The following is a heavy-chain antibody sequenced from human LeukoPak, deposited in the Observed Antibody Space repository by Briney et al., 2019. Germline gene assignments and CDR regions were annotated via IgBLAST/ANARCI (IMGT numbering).Heavy chain of an antibody. J-gene: IGHJ4*02. CDR2: ISGSGGST. Sequence: PGGSLRLSCAASGFTFISYTMTWVRQAPGKGREWVSAISGSGGSTYYADSVKGRFNISRDNSKNTVYLQMNSLRAEDTAVYYCAKGSGYYGRYYFDYWGQGTLVTVSS. CDR3: AKGSGYYGRYYFDY. D-gene: IGHD3-3*01. V-gene: IGHV3-23*01. CDR1: GFTFISYT.